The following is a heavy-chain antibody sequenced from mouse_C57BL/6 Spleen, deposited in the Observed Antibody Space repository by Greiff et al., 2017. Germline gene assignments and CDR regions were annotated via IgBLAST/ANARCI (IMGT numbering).Heavy chain of an antibody. CDR2: IYPGSGST. D-gene: IGHD1-1*01. CDR1: GYTFTSYW. V-gene: IGHV1-55*01. CDR3: ARSSYYGSKDWYFDV. J-gene: IGHJ1*03. Sequence: VQLQQSGAELVKPGASVKMSCKASGYTFTSYWITWVKQRPGQGLEWIGDIYPGSGSTNYNEKFKSKATLTVDTSSSTAYMQLSSLTSEDSAVYYCARSSYYGSKDWYFDVWGTGTTVTVSS.